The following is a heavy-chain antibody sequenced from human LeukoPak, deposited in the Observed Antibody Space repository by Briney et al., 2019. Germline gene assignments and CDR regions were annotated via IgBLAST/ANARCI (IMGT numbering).Heavy chain of an antibody. CDR3: ARGPGPPSYIWFGELLPWYYYYGMDV. D-gene: IGHD3-10*01. V-gene: IGHV3-21*01. Sequence: GGSLRLSCAASGFTFSSYSMNWVRQAPGKGLEWVSSISSSSSYIYYADSVKGRFTISRDNAKNSLYLQMNSLRAEDTAVYYCARGPGPPSYIWFGELLPWYYYYGMDVWGQGTTVTVSS. CDR2: ISSSSSYI. J-gene: IGHJ6*02. CDR1: GFTFSSYS.